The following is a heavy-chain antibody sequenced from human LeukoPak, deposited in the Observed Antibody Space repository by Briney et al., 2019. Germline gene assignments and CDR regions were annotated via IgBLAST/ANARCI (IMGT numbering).Heavy chain of an antibody. V-gene: IGHV4-59*08. CDR3: ARQIGARGVIWFDY. CDR1: GGSISSYY. D-gene: IGHD3-10*01. Sequence: SETLSLTCTVSGGSISSYYWSWIRQPPGKGLEWIGYIYYSGSTNYNPSLKSRVTISVDTSKNQFSLKLSSVTAADTAVYYCARQIGARGVIWFDYWGQGTLVTVSS. J-gene: IGHJ4*02. CDR2: IYYSGST.